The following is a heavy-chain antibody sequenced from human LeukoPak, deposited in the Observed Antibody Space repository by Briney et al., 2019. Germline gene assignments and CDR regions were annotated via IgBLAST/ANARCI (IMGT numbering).Heavy chain of an antibody. CDR2: ISGSGGST. CDR3: ARAEYCYYCGMDV. J-gene: IGHJ6*02. D-gene: IGHD2/OR15-2a*01. V-gene: IGHV3-23*01. CDR1: GFTFSSYA. Sequence: PGGSLRLSCAASGFTFSSYAMSWVRQAPGKGLEWVSAISGSGGSTYYAASVKGRFTISRDNAKNSLYLQMNSLRAEDTAVYYCARAEYCYYCGMDVWGQGTTVTVSS.